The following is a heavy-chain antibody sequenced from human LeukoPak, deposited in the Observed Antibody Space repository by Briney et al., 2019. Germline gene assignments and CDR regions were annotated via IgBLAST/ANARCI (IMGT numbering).Heavy chain of an antibody. D-gene: IGHD3-9*01. V-gene: IGHV4-39*07. CDR2: IYYSGST. CDR1: GGSISSSSHY. CDR3: ARDATHGYDILMPFDP. J-gene: IGHJ5*02. Sequence: SETLSLTCTVSGGSISSSSHYWGWIRQPPVKGLEWIGSIYYSGSTYYNPSLKSRVTVSVDTSKNQFSLKLSSVTAADTAVYYCARDATHGYDILMPFDPWGQGTLVTVSS.